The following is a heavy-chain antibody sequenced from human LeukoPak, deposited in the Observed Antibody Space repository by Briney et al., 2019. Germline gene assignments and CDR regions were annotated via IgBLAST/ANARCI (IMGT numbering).Heavy chain of an antibody. CDR1: GFTFSSYS. J-gene: IGHJ5*02. D-gene: IGHD2-15*01. CDR2: IRYDGSNK. CDR3: AAISPLGYCSGGSCLTSNWFDP. V-gene: IGHV3-30*02. Sequence: GGSLRLSCAASGFTFSSYSMNWVRQAPGKGLEWVAFIRYDGSNKYYADSVKGRFTISRDNSKNTLYLQMNSLRAEDTAVYYCAAISPLGYCSGGSCLTSNWFDPWGQGTLVTVSS.